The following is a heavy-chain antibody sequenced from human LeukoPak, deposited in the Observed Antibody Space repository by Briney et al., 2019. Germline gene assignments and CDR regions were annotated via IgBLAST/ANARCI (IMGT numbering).Heavy chain of an antibody. CDR3: ARSHYYDTGMDV. V-gene: IGHV4-59*01. Sequence: SETLSLICTVFGGSISSFYWTWIRQPPGKGLEWIGYIYYSGSTNYNPSLKSRVTISVDTSKNQFSLKLSSVTAAGTAVYFCARSHYYDTGMDVWGQGTTVTVSS. J-gene: IGHJ6*02. D-gene: IGHD3-22*01. CDR2: IYYSGST. CDR1: GGSISSFY.